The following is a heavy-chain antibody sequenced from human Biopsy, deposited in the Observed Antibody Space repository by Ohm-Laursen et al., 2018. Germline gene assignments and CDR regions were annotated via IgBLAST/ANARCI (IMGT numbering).Heavy chain of an antibody. Sequence: TLSLTCTVSGGSVSGGSYYWSWIRQPAGKGLEWIGRIYSSGSTNYNPSLKSRVTMSVDTSKNQFSLILSSMTAADTAVYYCAREPRIAAVAYFDPWGQGTLVTVSS. J-gene: IGHJ5*02. CDR2: IYSSGST. D-gene: IGHD6-13*01. CDR1: GGSVSGGSYY. V-gene: IGHV4-61*02. CDR3: AREPRIAAVAYFDP.